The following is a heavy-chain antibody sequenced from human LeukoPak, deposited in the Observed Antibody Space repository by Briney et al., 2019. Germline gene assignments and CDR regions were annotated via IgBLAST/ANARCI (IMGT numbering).Heavy chain of an antibody. J-gene: IGHJ4*02. V-gene: IGHV3-9*01. CDR2: IHPNNGGV. D-gene: IGHD2-8*01. Sequence: PGGSLRLSCVTSGFTFERYVMHWMRLAPGKGLECVSSIHPNNGGVGYAASVKGRFAISRDNARNSLYLEMTSLRPEDTAVHYCVKDAPNGSVDFWGRGTLVTVSS. CDR3: VKDAPNGSVDF. CDR1: GFTFERYV.